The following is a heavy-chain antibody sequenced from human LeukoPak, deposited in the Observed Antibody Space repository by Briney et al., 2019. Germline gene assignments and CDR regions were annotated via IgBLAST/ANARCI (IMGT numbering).Heavy chain of an antibody. CDR2: FYYSGST. Sequence: SETLSLTCTVSGGSITSSSYYWGWIRQPPGKGLQWIGSFYYSGSTYYNPSLKSRVTIYVDTSKNQFSLKLTSMTAADTAVYFCARAGGGTYYFDFWGQGTLVTVSS. J-gene: IGHJ4*02. D-gene: IGHD1-26*01. CDR3: ARAGGGTYYFDF. CDR1: GGSITSSSYY. V-gene: IGHV4-39*07.